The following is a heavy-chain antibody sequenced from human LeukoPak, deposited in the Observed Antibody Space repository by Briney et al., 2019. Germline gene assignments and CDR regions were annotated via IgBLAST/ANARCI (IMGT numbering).Heavy chain of an antibody. Sequence: PSETLSLTCTVSGDSISSGSYYWGWIRQPPGKGLEWIGSMYFSGSTYYNPSLKSRVTISVDTSKNQFSLKLSSVTAADTAVYYCARSGFLEWLNHLWGYYFDYWGQRTLVTVSS. V-gene: IGHV4-39*01. J-gene: IGHJ4*02. D-gene: IGHD3-3*01. CDR3: ARSGFLEWLNHLWGYYFDY. CDR2: MYFSGST. CDR1: GDSISSGSYY.